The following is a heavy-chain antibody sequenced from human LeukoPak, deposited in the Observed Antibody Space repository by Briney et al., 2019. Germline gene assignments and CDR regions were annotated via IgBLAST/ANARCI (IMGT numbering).Heavy chain of an antibody. J-gene: IGHJ6*03. V-gene: IGHV4-38-2*02. CDR1: GYSISSGHN. CDR2: IYHSGKT. Sequence: SETLSLTCPVSGYSISSGHNWGWIRQAPGKGLEWIGSIYHSGKTYYNPSLKSRVTISIDTSKNEFSLKLSSVTAADTAVYYCTRETIVVVVVAGVDYMDVWGKGTTVTISS. D-gene: IGHD2-15*01. CDR3: TRETIVVVVVAGVDYMDV.